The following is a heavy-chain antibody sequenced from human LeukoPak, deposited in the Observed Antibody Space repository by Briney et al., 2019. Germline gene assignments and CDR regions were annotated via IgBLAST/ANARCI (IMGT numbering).Heavy chain of an antibody. CDR1: GGTFSSYA. CDR2: IIPIFGTA. Sequence: GASVTVSCKASGGTFSSYAISWVRQAPGQGLEWMGGIIPIFGTANYAQKFQGRVTITADESTSTAYMELSSLRSEDTAVYYCARDCSGGSCYDYYYGMDVWGQGTTVTVSS. V-gene: IGHV1-69*13. D-gene: IGHD2-15*01. J-gene: IGHJ6*02. CDR3: ARDCSGGSCYDYYYGMDV.